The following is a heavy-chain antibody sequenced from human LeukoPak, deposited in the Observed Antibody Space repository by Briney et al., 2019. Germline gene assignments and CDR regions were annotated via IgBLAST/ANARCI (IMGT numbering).Heavy chain of an antibody. CDR1: GFTFTKFW. Sequence: GESLRLSCEASGFTFTKFWMSWVRQAPGNGLEWVANINPDGSEKYSVDSVTGRFTISRDNAENTVFLQMNSLRAEDSAVYYCARDLAAWDVWGKGTTVTVSS. J-gene: IGHJ6*04. CDR2: INPDGSEK. V-gene: IGHV3-7*01. CDR3: ARDLAAWDV.